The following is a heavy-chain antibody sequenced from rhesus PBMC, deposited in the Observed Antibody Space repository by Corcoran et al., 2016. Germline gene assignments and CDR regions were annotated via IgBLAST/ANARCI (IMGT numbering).Heavy chain of an antibody. D-gene: IGHD6-31*01. J-gene: IGHJ4*01. CDR3: AIGIAAAVVFDY. Sequence: QVQLVQSGAEVKKPGASVKLSCKASGYTFTSYSINWVRQAPGQGIEWKGGMNPNNGNTSYAQKFQVRVTMTRDTSTTTAYMELSSLRSEDTAVYYCAIGIAAAVVFDYWGQGVLVTVSS. V-gene: IGHV1-200*01. CDR1: GYTFTSYS. CDR2: MNPNNGNT.